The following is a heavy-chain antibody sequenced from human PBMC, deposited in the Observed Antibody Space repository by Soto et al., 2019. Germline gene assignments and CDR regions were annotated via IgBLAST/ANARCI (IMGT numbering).Heavy chain of an antibody. D-gene: IGHD6-13*01. CDR2: IYYSGST. V-gene: IGHV4-31*03. J-gene: IGHJ4*02. CDR3: ARYSSSWYFDY. CDR1: GGSISSGGYY. Sequence: SETLSLTCTVSGGSISSGGYYWSWIRQHPGKGLEWIGYIYYSGSTYYNPSLKSRVTISVDTSKNQFSLKLGSVTAADTAVYYCARYSSSWYFDYWGQGTLVTVSS.